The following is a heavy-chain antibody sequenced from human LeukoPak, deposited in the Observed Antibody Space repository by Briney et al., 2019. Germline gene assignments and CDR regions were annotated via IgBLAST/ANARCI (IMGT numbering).Heavy chain of an antibody. D-gene: IGHD2-15*01. V-gene: IGHV1-8*01. J-gene: IGHJ4*02. CDR2: MNPNSGNT. CDR1: GYTFTSYD. Sequence: GASVKVSCKASGYTFTSYDINWVRQATGQGLEWMGWMNPNSGNTGYARKFQGRVTMTRNTSISTAYMELSSLRSGDTAVYYCARAPRDCSGGSCLYYFDYWGQGTLVTVSS. CDR3: ARAPRDCSGGSCLYYFDY.